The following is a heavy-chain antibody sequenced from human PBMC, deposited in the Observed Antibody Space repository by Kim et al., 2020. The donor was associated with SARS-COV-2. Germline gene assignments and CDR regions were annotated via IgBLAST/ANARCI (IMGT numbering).Heavy chain of an antibody. J-gene: IGHJ6*02. CDR3: IRTRYVGSAMDV. CDR1: GFTFSNHW. V-gene: IGHV3-74*01. D-gene: IGHD3-10*02. Sequence: GGSLRLSCAASGFTFSNHWMHWVRQAPGEGLVWVSRISSDGSNTVYADSVKGRFTISRDNAKYTLHLQMNSLRVEDTAVYYCIRTRYVGSAMDVWGQGTRVTVSS. CDR2: ISSDGSNT.